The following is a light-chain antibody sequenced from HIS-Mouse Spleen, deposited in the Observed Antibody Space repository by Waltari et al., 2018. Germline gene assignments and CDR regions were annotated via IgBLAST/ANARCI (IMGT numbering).Light chain of an antibody. CDR3: CSYAGSSTFEV. V-gene: IGLV2-23*03. J-gene: IGLJ2*01. Sequence: QSALTQPASVSGSPGQSITIPCTGPSSDVGSYNLVPWYQQHPGKAPKLMIYEGSKRPSGVSNRFSGSKSGNTASLTISGLQAEDEADYYCCSYAGSSTFEVFGGGTKLTVL. CDR2: EGS. CDR1: SSDVGSYNL.